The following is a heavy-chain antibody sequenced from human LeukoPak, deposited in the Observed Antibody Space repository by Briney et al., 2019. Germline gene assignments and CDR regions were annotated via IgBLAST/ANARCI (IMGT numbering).Heavy chain of an antibody. J-gene: IGHJ3*02. V-gene: IGHV1-2*02. CDR3: ARGYDFWSAPDAFDM. Sequence: ASVRGSCKSSGYTFTGYYLHWVRQAPGQGLEWMGWINPNTGGTTYAEKVQGRVTMTRDTSISTAYIELNRLRSDDTAMYFCARGYDFWSAPDAFDMWGQGTMVTVSS. CDR1: GYTFTGYY. CDR2: INPNTGGT. D-gene: IGHD3-3*01.